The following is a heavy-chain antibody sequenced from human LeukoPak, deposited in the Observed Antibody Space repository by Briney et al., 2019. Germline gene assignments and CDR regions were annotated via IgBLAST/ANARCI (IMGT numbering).Heavy chain of an antibody. V-gene: IGHV3-30-3*01. CDR2: ISYDGNNQ. CDR3: ARVGSRYCSGANWYDGF. CDR1: EFAFSSLA. J-gene: IGHJ4*02. D-gene: IGHD2-15*01. Sequence: PGTSLRLSGAVSEFAFSSLAMHWVRQAPGKGLEWVAFISYDGNNQYYAGSVKGRFTISRDNSKNTLYLQMDNLRAEDTAIYYCARVGSRYCSGANWYDGFWGQGTLVSVSS.